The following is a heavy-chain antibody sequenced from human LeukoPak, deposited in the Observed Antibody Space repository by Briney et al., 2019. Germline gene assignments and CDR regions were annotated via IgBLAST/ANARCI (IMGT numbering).Heavy chain of an antibody. CDR2: ISYDGSKK. D-gene: IGHD1-26*01. CDR3: AKGYSGNYWYFDL. V-gene: IGHV3-30*18. J-gene: IGHJ2*01. CDR1: VFSFSVYG. Sequence: GGSLRLSCVASVFSFSVYGMHWVRQAPGKGLEWVAVISYDGSKKYYADSVKGRFTISRDNSKNTLYLHMNSLRAEDTAVYYCAKGYSGNYWYFDLWGRGTLVTVSS.